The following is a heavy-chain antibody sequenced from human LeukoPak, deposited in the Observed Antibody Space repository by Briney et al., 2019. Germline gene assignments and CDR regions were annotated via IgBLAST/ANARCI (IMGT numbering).Heavy chain of an antibody. CDR3: ARAGLPLYYGSGSYYDY. CDR2: INHSGST. Sequence: SETLSLTCAVYGGSFSGYYWSWICQPPGKGLEWIGEINHSGSTNYNPSLKRRVTISVDTSKNQFSLKLSSVTAADTAVYYCARAGLPLYYGSGSYYDYWGQGTLVTVSS. V-gene: IGHV4-34*01. J-gene: IGHJ4*02. D-gene: IGHD3-10*01. CDR1: GGSFSGYY.